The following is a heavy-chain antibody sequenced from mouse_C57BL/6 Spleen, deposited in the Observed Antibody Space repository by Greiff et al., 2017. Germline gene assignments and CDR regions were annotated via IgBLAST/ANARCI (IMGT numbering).Heavy chain of an antibody. Sequence: QVQLKQSGPELVKPGASVKISCKASGYAFSSSWMNWVKQRPGKGLEWIGRIYPGDGDTNYNGKFKGKATLTADKSSSTAYMQLSSLTSEDSAVYFCARSDYGSSYGVYFGYWGQGTTLSVSS. CDR3: ARSDYGSSYGVYFGY. CDR2: IYPGDGDT. D-gene: IGHD1-1*01. V-gene: IGHV1-82*01. J-gene: IGHJ2*01. CDR1: GYAFSSSW.